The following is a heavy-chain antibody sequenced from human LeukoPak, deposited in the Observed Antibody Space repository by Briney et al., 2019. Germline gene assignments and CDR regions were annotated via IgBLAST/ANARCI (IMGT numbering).Heavy chain of an antibody. D-gene: IGHD3-10*01. Sequence: GGSLRLSCAASGFTFSSYGMNWVRQAPGKGLEWVSSISSSTTYIYYADSVKGRFTISRDNAKNSLYLQMNSLRAEDTAVYYCARTLYYYGSGSESVYDAFDIWGQGTMVTVSS. CDR3: ARTLYYYGSGSESVYDAFDI. J-gene: IGHJ3*02. V-gene: IGHV3-21*01. CDR2: ISSSTTYI. CDR1: GFTFSSYG.